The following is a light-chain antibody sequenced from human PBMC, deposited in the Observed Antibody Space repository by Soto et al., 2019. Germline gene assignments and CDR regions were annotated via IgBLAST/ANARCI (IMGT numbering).Light chain of an antibody. CDR1: SSDIGRHDY. J-gene: IGLJ2*01. V-gene: IGLV2-14*01. CDR3: ASYTSSSTSVI. Sequence: QTALTQPASVSGPPGQSITISCTGSSSDIGRHDYVSWYQHHPGKVPKVIIYEVIHRPSGISSRFSGSKSGNTASLTISGLQAEDEADYYCASYTSSSTSVIFGRGTKLTVL. CDR2: EVI.